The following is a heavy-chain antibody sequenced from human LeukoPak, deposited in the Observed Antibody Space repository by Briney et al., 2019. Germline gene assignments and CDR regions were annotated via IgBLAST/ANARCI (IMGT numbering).Heavy chain of an antibody. CDR1: GGSISSGGYY. V-gene: IGHV4-30-2*01. CDR2: IYHSGST. J-gene: IGHJ4*02. Sequence: SETLSLTCTVSGGSISSGGYYWSWIWQPPGKGLEWIRYIYHSGSTYYNPSLKSRVTISVDRSKNQFSLKLSSVTAADTAVYYCARMWRLRFDYWGQGTLVTVSS. D-gene: IGHD4-17*01. CDR3: ARMWRLRFDY.